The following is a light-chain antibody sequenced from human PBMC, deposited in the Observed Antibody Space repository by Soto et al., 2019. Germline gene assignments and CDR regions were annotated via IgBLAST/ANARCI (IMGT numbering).Light chain of an antibody. J-gene: IGLJ2*01. V-gene: IGLV8-61*01. CDR1: YGSVSTNYY. CDR2: STN. CDR3: VLYMGSGILI. Sequence: QAVVTQEPSFSVSPGGTVTLTCGLSYGSVSTNYYCSWFQQPPGQTPRTLIYSTNSRSSGVPDRFTGSILGNRAALTITGAQADDEADYYCVLYMGSGILIFGGGTKLTVL.